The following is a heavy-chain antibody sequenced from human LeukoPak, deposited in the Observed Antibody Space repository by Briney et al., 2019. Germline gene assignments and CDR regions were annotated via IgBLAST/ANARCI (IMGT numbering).Heavy chain of an antibody. CDR1: GYTFNSHD. CDR2: MNPYSGNT. J-gene: IGHJ4*02. CDR3: ARGYSPTLRTTGNDY. Sequence: ASVKVSCKPSGYTFNSHDINWVRQATGQGLEWMGWMNPYSGNTGYAQKFQGRVTMTRDTSINTAYLEFYSLRSEDTAVYYCARGYSPTLRTTGNDYWGQGTLVTVSS. V-gene: IGHV1-8*01. D-gene: IGHD1-1*01.